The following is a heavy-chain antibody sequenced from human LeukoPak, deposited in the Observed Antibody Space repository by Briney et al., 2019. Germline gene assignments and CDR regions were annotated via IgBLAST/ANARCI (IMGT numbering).Heavy chain of an antibody. CDR2: IKQDGSEK. J-gene: IGHJ4*02. Sequence: GGSLRLSCAASGFTFSSYWMSWVRQAPGKGLEWVANIKQDGSEKYYVDSVKGRFTISRDNAKNSLYLQMNSLRAEDTAVYYCARDPQDSSSWYFDYWGQGTLVTASS. CDR3: ARDPQDSSSWYFDY. D-gene: IGHD6-13*01. V-gene: IGHV3-7*01. CDR1: GFTFSSYW.